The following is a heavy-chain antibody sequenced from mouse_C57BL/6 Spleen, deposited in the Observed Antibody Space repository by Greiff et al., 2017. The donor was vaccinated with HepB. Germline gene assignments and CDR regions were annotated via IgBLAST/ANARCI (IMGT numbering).Heavy chain of an antibody. Sequence: VQLKESGGGLVKPGGSLKLSCAASGFTFSDYGMHWVRQAPEKGLEWVAYISSGSSTIYYADTVKGRFTISRDNAKNTLFLQMTRLRSEDTAMYYCARWIYGNYGPFDYWGQGTTLTVSS. V-gene: IGHV5-17*01. J-gene: IGHJ2*01. CDR1: GFTFSDYG. CDR3: ARWIYGNYGPFDY. CDR2: ISSGSSTI. D-gene: IGHD2-1*01.